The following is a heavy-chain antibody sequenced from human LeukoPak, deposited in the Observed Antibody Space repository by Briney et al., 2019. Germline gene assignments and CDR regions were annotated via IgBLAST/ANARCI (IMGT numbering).Heavy chain of an antibody. Sequence: GGSLRLSCAPSGFTFTTYAMTWVRQAPGKGLEWVSAIIGSGGSTYYPNPVKGRFTISRDNSKNTLYLQMNSLRAEDTVVYYCAKDVRRVYFDYWGQGTLVTVSS. V-gene: IGHV3-23*01. CDR2: IIGSGGST. J-gene: IGHJ4*02. CDR1: GFTFTTYA. CDR3: AKDVRRVYFDY. D-gene: IGHD1-14*01.